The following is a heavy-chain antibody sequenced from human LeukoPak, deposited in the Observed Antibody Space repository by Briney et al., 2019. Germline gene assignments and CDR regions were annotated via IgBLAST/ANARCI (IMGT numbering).Heavy chain of an antibody. D-gene: IGHD2-21*02. CDR1: GFTFSSYA. Sequence: GXLRLSCAASGFTFSSYAMSWVRQAPGKGLEWVSAISGSGGSTYYADSVKGRFTISRDNSKNTLYLQMNSLRAEDTAVYYCAKGNSVVVTATDAFDIWGQGTMVTVSS. V-gene: IGHV3-23*01. CDR3: AKGNSVVVTATDAFDI. CDR2: ISGSGGST. J-gene: IGHJ3*02.